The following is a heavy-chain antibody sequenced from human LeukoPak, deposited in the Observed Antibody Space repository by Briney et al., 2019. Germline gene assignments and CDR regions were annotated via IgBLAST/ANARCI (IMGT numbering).Heavy chain of an antibody. CDR2: INAGNGNT. CDR3: ARGYDSSGYYCFDY. Sequence: ASVKVSCKASGYTFTSYAMHWVRQAPGQRLEWMGWINAGNGNTKYSQKFQGRVTITRDTSASTAYMELSSLRSEDTAVYYCARGYDSSGYYCFDYWGQGTLVTVSS. CDR1: GYTFTSYA. J-gene: IGHJ4*02. V-gene: IGHV1-3*01. D-gene: IGHD3-22*01.